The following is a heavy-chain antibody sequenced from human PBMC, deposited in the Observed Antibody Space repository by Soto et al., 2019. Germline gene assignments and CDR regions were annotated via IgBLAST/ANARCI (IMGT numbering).Heavy chain of an antibody. V-gene: IGHV4-59*13. CDR1: GASISDYY. J-gene: IGHJ4*02. CDR2: IYTSGNT. Sequence: PSETLSLTCNVSGASISDYYWSWIRQPPGKGLEWIGYIYTSGNTNYNPSLKRRVTISVDTSKNQFSLKLRSVTAADTAVYYCAGPVGSGYSDYWGQGTLVTVSS. D-gene: IGHD1-26*01. CDR3: AGPVGSGYSDY.